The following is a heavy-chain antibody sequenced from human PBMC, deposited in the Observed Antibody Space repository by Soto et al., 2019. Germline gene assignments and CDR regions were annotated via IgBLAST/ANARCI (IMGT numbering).Heavy chain of an antibody. J-gene: IGHJ5*01. Sequence: QAQLQELGPGPVKPSQTLSLTCTVSGGSFSTDGYYWSWIRQHPEKGLEWIGYIYSSGTTYYNPSLKSRIAISMESSKIQFSLKLTSVPAADTAVYCCARGARDTARRLPRLVSWGQGTRVTVSS. CDR3: ARGARDTARRLPRLVS. V-gene: IGHV4-31*03. CDR2: IYSSGTT. D-gene: IGHD5-18*01. CDR1: GGSFSTDGYY.